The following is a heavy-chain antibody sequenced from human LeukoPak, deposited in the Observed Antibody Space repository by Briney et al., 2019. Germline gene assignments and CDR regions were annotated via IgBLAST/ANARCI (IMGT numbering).Heavy chain of an antibody. D-gene: IGHD1-14*01. V-gene: IGHV3-48*04. J-gene: IGHJ5*02. CDR1: GFTFSSYA. CDR2: ISSSGSTI. CDR3: ARKETDRCRGQIDP. Sequence: GGSLRLSCAASGFTFSSYAMSWVLEAPGKGLVWVSYISSSGSTIYYADSVKGGFTISRDNDKNSLYLQMNSLRVEDMDVYNCARKETDRCRGQIDPWGQGTLVTVSS.